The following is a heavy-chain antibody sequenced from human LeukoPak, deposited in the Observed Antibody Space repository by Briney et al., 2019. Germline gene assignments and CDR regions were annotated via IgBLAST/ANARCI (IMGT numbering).Heavy chain of an antibody. D-gene: IGHD3-10*01. CDR3: ARGLSSGSYYSDY. CDR2: IIPIFGIA. CDR1: GGTFRSYA. Sequence: SVNVSCNASGGTFRSYAISWVRQAPGHGLKWMGRIIPIFGIANYAQKFQGRVTITADKSTSTAYMELSSLRSEDTAVYYCARGLSSGSYYSDYWGQGTLVTVSS. J-gene: IGHJ4*02. V-gene: IGHV1-69*04.